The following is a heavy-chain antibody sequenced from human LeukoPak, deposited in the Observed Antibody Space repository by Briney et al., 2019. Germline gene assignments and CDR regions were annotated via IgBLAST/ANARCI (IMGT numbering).Heavy chain of an antibody. CDR2: ISYDGSNK. Sequence: GRSLRLSCAASGFTFSSYAMHWVRQAPGKRLKWVAVISYDGSNKYYADSVKGRFTISKDNSKNTLYLQMNSLRAEDTAVYYCARDLSQRGFDPWGQGTLVTVSS. J-gene: IGHJ5*02. CDR3: ARDLSQRGFDP. CDR1: GFTFSSYA. V-gene: IGHV3-30-3*01.